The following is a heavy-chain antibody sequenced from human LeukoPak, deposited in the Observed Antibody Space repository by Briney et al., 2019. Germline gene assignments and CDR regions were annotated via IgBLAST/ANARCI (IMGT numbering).Heavy chain of an antibody. CDR2: ISSSGSVM. D-gene: IGHD3-10*02. Sequence: GGSLRLSCAASGFTFSSYEMNWVRQAPGKGLEWVAYISSSGSVMYYADSVKGRFTIFRDNAKNSLYLQMNSLRAEDTAVYYCAELGITMIGGVWGKGTTVTISS. J-gene: IGHJ6*04. V-gene: IGHV3-48*03. CDR1: GFTFSSYE. CDR3: AELGITMIGGV.